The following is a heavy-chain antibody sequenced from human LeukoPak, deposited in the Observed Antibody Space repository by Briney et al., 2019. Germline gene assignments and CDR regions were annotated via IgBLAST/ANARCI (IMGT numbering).Heavy chain of an antibody. Sequence: PSETLSLTCAVYGGSFSGYYWSWIRQPPGKGLEWIGEINHSGSTNYNPSLKSRVTISVDTSKNQFSLKLSSVTAADTAVYYCARHRARYCSSTSCYRGTYNFYYYYMDVWGKGTTVTISS. V-gene: IGHV4-34*01. CDR2: INHSGST. CDR3: ARHRARYCSSTSCYRGTYNFYYYYMDV. CDR1: GGSFSGYY. D-gene: IGHD2-2*01. J-gene: IGHJ6*03.